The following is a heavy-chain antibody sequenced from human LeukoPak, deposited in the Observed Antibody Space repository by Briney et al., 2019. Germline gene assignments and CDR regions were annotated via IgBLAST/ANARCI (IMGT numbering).Heavy chain of an antibody. D-gene: IGHD2-2*01. J-gene: IGHJ6*04. Sequence: GGSLRLSCAASGFTFSSYAMHWVRQAPGKWLEWVAVISYDGSNKYYADSVKGRFTISRDNSKNTLYLQMNSLRAEDTAVYYCAREVVPAARYPYGMDVWGKGTTVTVSS. CDR3: AREVVPAARYPYGMDV. CDR2: ISYDGSNK. V-gene: IGHV3-30*04. CDR1: GFTFSSYA.